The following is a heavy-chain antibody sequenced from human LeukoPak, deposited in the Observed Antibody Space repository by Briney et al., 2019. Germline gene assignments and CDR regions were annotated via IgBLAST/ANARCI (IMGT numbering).Heavy chain of an antibody. CDR3: AKETWELRNGTWFDP. J-gene: IGHJ5*02. CDR2: ISGSGGST. D-gene: IGHD1-26*01. Sequence: GGSLRLSCAASGFTFSSYAMSWVRQAPGKGLEWVSAISGSGGSTYYADSVKGRFTISRDDSKNTLYLQMNSLRAEDTAVYYCAKETWELRNGTWFDPWGQGTLVTVSS. V-gene: IGHV3-23*01. CDR1: GFTFSSYA.